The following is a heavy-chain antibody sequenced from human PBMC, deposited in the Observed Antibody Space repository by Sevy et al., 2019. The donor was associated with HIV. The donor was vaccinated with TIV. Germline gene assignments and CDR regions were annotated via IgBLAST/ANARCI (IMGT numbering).Heavy chain of an antibody. CDR3: ATTKDYYDSSGSPFDY. J-gene: IGHJ4*02. V-gene: IGHV1-24*01. CDR1: GYTLSQLS. Sequence: ASVKVSCMVSGYTLSQLSLHWVRQAPGKGLEWMGSFEPEDAETIYAQTFQGRVTMTEDRSTDTAYMELSSLRSEDTAVYFCATTKDYYDSSGSPFDYWGQGTLVTVSS. D-gene: IGHD3-22*01. CDR2: FEPEDAET.